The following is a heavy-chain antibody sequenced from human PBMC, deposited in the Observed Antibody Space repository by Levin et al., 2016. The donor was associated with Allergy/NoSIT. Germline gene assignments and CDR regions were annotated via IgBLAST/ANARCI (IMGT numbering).Heavy chain of an antibody. CDR1: GFTFSSYA. CDR2: ISGSGGST. CDR3: AKDEQDSDTEPDYAFDI. Sequence: GESLKISCAASGFTFSSYAMSWVRQAPGKGLEWVSAISGSGGSTYYADSVKGRFTISRDNSKNTLYLQMNSLRAEDTAVYYCAKDEQDSDTEPDYAFDIWGQGTMVTVSS. J-gene: IGHJ3*02. D-gene: IGHD1-14*01. V-gene: IGHV3-23*01.